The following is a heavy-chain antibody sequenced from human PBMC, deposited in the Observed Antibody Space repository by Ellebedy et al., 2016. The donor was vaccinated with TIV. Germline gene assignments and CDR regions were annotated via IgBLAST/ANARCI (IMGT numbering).Heavy chain of an antibody. V-gene: IGHV3-74*01. Sequence: GESLKISXAASGFTFSHYWMHWVRQAPGKGMVWVSRIRKDGTYTSYADSVKGRFTVSRDNAKNTVYLQMNSLRVDDTAIYYCARDRDDPNPGDAFDVWGQGAMVTVSS. CDR1: GFTFSHYW. CDR3: ARDRDDPNPGDAFDV. J-gene: IGHJ3*01. CDR2: IRKDGTYT.